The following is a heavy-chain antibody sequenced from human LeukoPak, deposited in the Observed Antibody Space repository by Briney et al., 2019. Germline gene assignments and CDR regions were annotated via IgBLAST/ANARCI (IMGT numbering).Heavy chain of an antibody. CDR1: GGSISSSSYY. CDR2: IYYSGST. J-gene: IGHJ6*03. D-gene: IGHD2-8*01. CDR3: AVLYPYYYYMDV. V-gene: IGHV4-39*07. Sequence: NPSETLSLTCTVSGGSISSSSYYWGWIRQPPGKGLEWIGSIYYSGSTYYNPSLKSRVTISVDTSKNQFSLKLSSVTAADTAVYYCAVLYPYYYYMDVWGKGTTVTVS.